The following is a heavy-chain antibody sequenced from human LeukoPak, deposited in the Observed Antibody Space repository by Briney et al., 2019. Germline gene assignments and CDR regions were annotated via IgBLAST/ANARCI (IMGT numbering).Heavy chain of an antibody. CDR2: IIPILGIA. J-gene: IGHJ6*02. V-gene: IGHV1-69*04. Sequence: SVKVSCKASGGTFSSYAISWVRQAPGQGLEWMGRIIPILGIANYAQKFQGRVTITADKSTSTAYMELSSLRSEDTAVYYCAREGVYYDSSGYPSDYYYYGMDVWGQGTTVTVSS. CDR3: AREGVYYDSSGYPSDYYYYGMDV. D-gene: IGHD3-22*01. CDR1: GGTFSSYA.